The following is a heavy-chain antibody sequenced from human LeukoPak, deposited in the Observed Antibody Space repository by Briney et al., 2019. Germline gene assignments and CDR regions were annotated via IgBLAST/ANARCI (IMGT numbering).Heavy chain of an antibody. CDR2: INQDGSEE. Sequence: GGSLRLSCAASTFTFSSYWMSWVRQAPGKGLEWVANINQDGSEENFVDSVKGRFTISRDNAKKSLYLQMNSPRAEDPAVYYCARGSSAGASLRHDYWGQGTLVTVSS. D-gene: IGHD1-26*01. CDR1: TFTFSSYW. V-gene: IGHV3-7*01. J-gene: IGHJ4*02. CDR3: ARGSSAGASLRHDY.